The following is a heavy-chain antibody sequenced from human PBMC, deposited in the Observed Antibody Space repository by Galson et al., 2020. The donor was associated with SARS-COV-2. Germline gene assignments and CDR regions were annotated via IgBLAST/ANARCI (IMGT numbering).Heavy chain of an antibody. CDR3: AREIINETARHIDF. Sequence: GESLKISCAASGFTFSDYYMSWIRQAPGKGLEWVSYINRGSSYTNYADSVRGRFTISRDNPKKSQYLQMSSLRAEDTGIYFCAREIINETARHIDFWGQGTLVPVSS. V-gene: IGHV3-11*05. J-gene: IGHJ4*02. CDR2: INRGSSYT. CDR1: GFTFSDYY. D-gene: IGHD3-10*01.